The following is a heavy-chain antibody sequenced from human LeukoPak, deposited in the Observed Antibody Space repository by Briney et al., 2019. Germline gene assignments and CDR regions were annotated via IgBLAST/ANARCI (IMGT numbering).Heavy chain of an antibody. CDR3: AKGLPYSSSWYGAFDI. CDR1: GFTFDDYA. J-gene: IGHJ3*02. Sequence: GGSLRLSCAASGFTFDDYAMHWVRQAPGKGLEWVSGISWNSGSIGYADSVKGRFTISRDNAKNPLYLQMNSLRAEDTALYYCAKGLPYSSSWYGAFDIWGQGTMVTVSS. CDR2: ISWNSGSI. V-gene: IGHV3-9*01. D-gene: IGHD6-13*01.